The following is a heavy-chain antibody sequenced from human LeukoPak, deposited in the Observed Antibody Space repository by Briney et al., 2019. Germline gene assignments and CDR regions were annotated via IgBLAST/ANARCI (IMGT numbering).Heavy chain of an antibody. J-gene: IGHJ5*02. V-gene: IGHV3-15*07. CDR3: TTGPIENWFDP. CDR2: IKSEIDGGTT. CDR1: DFTFSNTW. Sequence: GGSLRLSCAASDFTFSNTWMNWVRQAPGKGLEWVGRIKSEIDGGTTDYAAPVKGRFTISRDDSKNTLYLQMNSLKTEDTAVYYCTTGPIENWFDPWGQGTLVTVSS.